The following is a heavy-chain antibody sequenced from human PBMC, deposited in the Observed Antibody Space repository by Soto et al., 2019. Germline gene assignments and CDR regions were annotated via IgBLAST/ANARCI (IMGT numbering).Heavy chain of an antibody. CDR2: IKEDGSEK. CDR1: GFTLRSYW. CDR3: ARARNLTY. Sequence: GGSMGLSCAASGFTLRSYWMSWVRQAPGKGLEWVANIKEDGSEKYYVDSVKGRFTISRDNAKNSLFLQMNSLRAEDTAVYYCARARNLTYWGQGTLVTVS. J-gene: IGHJ4*02. V-gene: IGHV3-7*04.